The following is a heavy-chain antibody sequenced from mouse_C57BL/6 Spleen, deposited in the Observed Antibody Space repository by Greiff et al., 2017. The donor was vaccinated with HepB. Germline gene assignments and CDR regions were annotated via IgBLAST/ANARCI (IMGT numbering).Heavy chain of an antibody. CDR3: ARGDGTTVVADY. CDR2: IDPSDSYT. CDR1: GYTFTSYW. D-gene: IGHD1-1*01. J-gene: IGHJ2*01. V-gene: IGHV1-69*01. Sequence: QVQLQQSGAELVMPGASVKLSCKASGYTFTSYWMHWVKQRPGQGLEWIGEIDPSDSYTNYNQKFKGKSTLTVDKSSSTAYMQLSSLTSEDSAVYYCARGDGTTVVADYWGQGTTLTVSS.